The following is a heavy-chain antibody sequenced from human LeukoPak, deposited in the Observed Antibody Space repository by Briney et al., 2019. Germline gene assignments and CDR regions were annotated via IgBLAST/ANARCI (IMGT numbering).Heavy chain of an antibody. J-gene: IGHJ5*02. CDR1: GGSFSGYY. CDR2: INHSGST. V-gene: IGHV4-34*01. Sequence: SETLSLTCAVYGGSFSGYYWSWIRQPPGKGLEWIGEINHSGSTNYNPPLKSRVTISVDTSKNQFSLKLSSVTAADTAVYYCARRFGGGRYNWFDPWGQGTLVTVSS. D-gene: IGHD2-15*01. CDR3: ARRFGGGRYNWFDP.